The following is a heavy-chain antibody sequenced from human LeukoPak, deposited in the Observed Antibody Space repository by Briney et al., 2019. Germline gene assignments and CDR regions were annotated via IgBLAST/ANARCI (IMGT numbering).Heavy chain of an antibody. CDR3: ARDHYYYGSGSYYNVRYYYMDV. D-gene: IGHD3-10*01. Sequence: ASVKVSCKASGYTFTGYYMHWVRQAPGQGLGWMGWINPNSGGTNYAQKFQGRVTMTRDTSISTAYMELSRLRSDDTAVYYCARDHYYYGSGSYYNVRYYYMDVWGKGTTVTVSS. V-gene: IGHV1-2*02. J-gene: IGHJ6*03. CDR1: GYTFTGYY. CDR2: INPNSGGT.